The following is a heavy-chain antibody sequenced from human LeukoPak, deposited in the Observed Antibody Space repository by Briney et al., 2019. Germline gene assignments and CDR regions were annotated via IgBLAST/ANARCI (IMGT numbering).Heavy chain of an antibody. CDR2: IGPTGFDR. CDR1: GLTFSTSG. Sequence: MPGGSLRLSCTTSGLTFSTSGFNWVRQAPGKGLEWVASIGPTGFDRYHADSIKGRFTISRDNANNFLYLQMDSLRAEDTAVYYCATETNGRHYDYWCQGTLLTVSS. CDR3: ATETNGRHYDY. D-gene: IGHD1-14*01. J-gene: IGHJ4*02. V-gene: IGHV3-21*06.